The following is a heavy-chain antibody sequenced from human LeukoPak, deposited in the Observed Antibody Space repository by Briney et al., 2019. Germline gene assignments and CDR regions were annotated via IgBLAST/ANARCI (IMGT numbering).Heavy chain of an antibody. D-gene: IGHD2-21*02. CDR2: ISGSGGST. CDR1: GFTFSSYA. Sequence: GGSLRLSCAASGFTFSSYAVSWVRQAPGKGLEWVSAISGSGGSTYYADSVKGRFTISRDNSKNTLYLQMNSLRAEDTAVYYCAKDTNIVVVTAIAPFDYWGQGTLVTVSS. CDR3: AKDTNIVVVTAIAPFDY. V-gene: IGHV3-23*01. J-gene: IGHJ4*02.